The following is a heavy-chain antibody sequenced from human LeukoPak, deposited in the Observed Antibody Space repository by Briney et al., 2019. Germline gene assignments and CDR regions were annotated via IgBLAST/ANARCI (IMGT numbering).Heavy chain of an antibody. Sequence: SETLSLTCTVSGGSISSGGYYWSWIRQHPGKGLEGVGYIYYSGSTYYNPSLKSRVTISVDTSKNQFSLKLSSVTAADTAVYYCASTVDTAMVNPYCFDYWGQGTLVTVSS. J-gene: IGHJ4*02. D-gene: IGHD5-18*01. CDR2: IYYSGST. V-gene: IGHV4-31*03. CDR1: GGSISSGGYY. CDR3: ASTVDTAMVNPYCFDY.